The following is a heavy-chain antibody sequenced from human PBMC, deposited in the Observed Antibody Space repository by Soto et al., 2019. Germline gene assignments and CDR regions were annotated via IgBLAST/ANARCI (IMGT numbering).Heavy chain of an antibody. CDR1: GYTFTSYG. V-gene: IGHV1-18*04. CDR2: ISAYNGNT. Sequence: ASVKVSCKASGYTFTSYGISSVRQAPGQGLEWMGWISAYNGNTNYAQKLQGRVTMTTDTSTSTAYMELRSLRSDDTAVYYCARDSPSPYYYDSSGYGLFDYWGQGTLVTVSS. D-gene: IGHD3-22*01. J-gene: IGHJ4*02. CDR3: ARDSPSPYYYDSSGYGLFDY.